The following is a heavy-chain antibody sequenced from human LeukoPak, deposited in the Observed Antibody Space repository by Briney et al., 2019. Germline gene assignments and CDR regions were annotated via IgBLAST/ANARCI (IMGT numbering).Heavy chain of an antibody. V-gene: IGHV3-30-3*01. CDR1: GFIFSSYA. Sequence: GGSLRLSCEASGFIFSSYAMHWVRQAPGKGLEWVGVISYDGGNKYYADSVKGRVTISRDNSKNTLYLQMKSLRVDDTAVYYCARGSTWYPDYWGQGTLVTVSS. CDR3: ARGSTWYPDY. CDR2: ISYDGGNK. J-gene: IGHJ4*02. D-gene: IGHD6-13*01.